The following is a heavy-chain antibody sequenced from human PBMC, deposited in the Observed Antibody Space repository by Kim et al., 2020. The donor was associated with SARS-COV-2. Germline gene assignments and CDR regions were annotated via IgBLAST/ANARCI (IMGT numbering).Heavy chain of an antibody. D-gene: IGHD6-13*01. Sequence: GQFTISRDNSKNTLYLQMNSLRAEDTAVYYCARDWAIAAAGTIYYYGMDVWGQGTTVTVSS. V-gene: IGHV3-30*07. CDR3: ARDWAIAAAGTIYYYGMDV. J-gene: IGHJ6*02.